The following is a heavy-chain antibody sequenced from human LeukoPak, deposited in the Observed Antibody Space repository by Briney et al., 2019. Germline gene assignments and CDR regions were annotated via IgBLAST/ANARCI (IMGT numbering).Heavy chain of an antibody. Sequence: ASVKVSCKASGGTFSSYAISWVRQAPGRGLEWMGRIIPILGIANYAQKFQGRVTITADKSTSTAYMELSSLRSEDTAVYYCASQSAFRYSGSYYSDYWGQGTLVTVSS. CDR1: GGTFSSYA. D-gene: IGHD1-26*01. CDR2: IIPILGIA. V-gene: IGHV1-69*04. J-gene: IGHJ4*02. CDR3: ASQSAFRYSGSYYSDY.